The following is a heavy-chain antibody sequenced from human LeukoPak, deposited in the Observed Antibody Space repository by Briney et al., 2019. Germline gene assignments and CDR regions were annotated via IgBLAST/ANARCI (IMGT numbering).Heavy chain of an antibody. CDR3: ARHEYSSPWY. Sequence: SETLSLTCTVSGVSISSSNYYWGWIRQPPGKGLEWIGSIYHSGGTYYNPSLKSRVTISVDTSKNQFSLKLSSVTAADTAVYYCARHEYSSPWYWGQGTLVTVSS. CDR1: GVSISSSNYY. J-gene: IGHJ4*02. V-gene: IGHV4-39*01. D-gene: IGHD6-6*01. CDR2: IYHSGGT.